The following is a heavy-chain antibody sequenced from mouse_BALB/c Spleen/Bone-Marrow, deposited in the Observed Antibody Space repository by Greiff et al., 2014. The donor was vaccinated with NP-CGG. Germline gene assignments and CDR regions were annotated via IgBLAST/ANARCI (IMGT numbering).Heavy chain of an antibody. Sequence: DVKLQESGAKLVKPGASVKLSCTASGFNIKDTYMHWVKQRPEQGLEWIGRIDPANGNTKYDPKFQGKATITADTSSNTAYLQLSSLTSEDTAVYYCARWLLPYGLDYWGQGTSVTVSS. CDR1: GFNIKDTY. V-gene: IGHV14-3*02. D-gene: IGHD2-3*01. CDR2: IDPANGNT. CDR3: ARWLLPYGLDY. J-gene: IGHJ4*01.